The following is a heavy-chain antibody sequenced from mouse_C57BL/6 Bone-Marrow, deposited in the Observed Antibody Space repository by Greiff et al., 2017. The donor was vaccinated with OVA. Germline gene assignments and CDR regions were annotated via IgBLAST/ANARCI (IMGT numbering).Heavy chain of an antibody. V-gene: IGHV1-50*01. J-gene: IGHJ2*01. Sequence: QVQLQQPGAELVKPGASVKLSCKASGYTFTSYWMQWVKQRPGQGLEWIGEIDPSDSYTNYNQKFKGKATLTVDTSSSTAYMQLSSLTSGDSAVYYCARFDDGYYFDYWGQGTTLTVSS. CDR3: ARFDDGYYFDY. D-gene: IGHD2-3*01. CDR1: GYTFTSYW. CDR2: IDPSDSYT.